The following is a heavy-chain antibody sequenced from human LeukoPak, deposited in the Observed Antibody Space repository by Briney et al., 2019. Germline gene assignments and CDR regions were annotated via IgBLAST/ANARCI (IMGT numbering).Heavy chain of an antibody. CDR3: ARDASGTTETYYYYYMDV. CDR1: GYTFTSYG. J-gene: IGHJ6*03. V-gene: IGHV1-18*01. Sequence: ASVKVSCKASGYTFTSYGISWVRQAPGQGLEWMGWISAYNGNTNYAQKLQGRVTMTTATSTSTAYMALSRLRSDDTAVYYCARDASGTTETYYYYYMDVWGKGTTVTVSS. D-gene: IGHD4-17*01. CDR2: ISAYNGNT.